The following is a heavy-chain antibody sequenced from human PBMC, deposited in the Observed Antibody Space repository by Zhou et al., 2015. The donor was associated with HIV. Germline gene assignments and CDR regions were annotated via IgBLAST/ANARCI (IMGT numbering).Heavy chain of an antibody. CDR2: ISHDGRKT. D-gene: IGHD3-22*01. CDR3: TKDLFLPDHYDSRIIEI. J-gene: IGHJ4*02. Sequence: QVHLEDSGGGVVQPGRSLRLSCAASGFDFKNFGMFWVRKAPDRGLEWLTFISHDGRKTHFADSVKGRFHQFQRQLQKILFFLEMDDVRVEDTAIYYCTKDLFLPDHYDSRIIEIWGQGTQVTV. V-gene: IGHV3-30*18. CDR1: GFDFKNFG.